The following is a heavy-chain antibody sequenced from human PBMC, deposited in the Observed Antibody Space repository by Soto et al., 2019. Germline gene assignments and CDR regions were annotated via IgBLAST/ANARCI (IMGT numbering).Heavy chain of an antibody. CDR3: AREEVIGWGFDY. J-gene: IGHJ4*02. CDR2: IIPIFGTA. Sequence: SVKVSCKASGGTFSSYAISWVRQAPGQGLEWMGGIIPIFGTANYAQKFQGRVTITADESTSTAYMELSSLRSEDTAVYYCAREEVIGWGFDYWGQGTLVTVSS. CDR1: GGTFSSYA. V-gene: IGHV1-69*13. D-gene: IGHD6-19*01.